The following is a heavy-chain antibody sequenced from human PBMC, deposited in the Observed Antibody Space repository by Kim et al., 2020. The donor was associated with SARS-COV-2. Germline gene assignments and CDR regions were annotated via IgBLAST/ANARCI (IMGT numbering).Heavy chain of an antibody. Sequence: SETLSLTCTVSGGSISSYYWSWIRQPPGKGLEWIGYIYYSGSTNYNPSLKSRVTISVDTSKNQFSLKLSSVTAADTAVYYCARLGLSYSSSWYDYYYGMDVWGQGTTVTVSS. CDR2: IYYSGST. V-gene: IGHV4-59*08. CDR3: ARLGLSYSSSWYDYYYGMDV. CDR1: GGSISSYY. J-gene: IGHJ6*02. D-gene: IGHD6-13*01.